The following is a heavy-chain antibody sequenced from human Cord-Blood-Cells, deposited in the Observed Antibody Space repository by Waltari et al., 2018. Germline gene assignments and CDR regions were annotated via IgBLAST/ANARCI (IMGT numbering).Heavy chain of an antibody. CDR3: AIFEGFDY. D-gene: IGHD3-3*01. CDR1: GGTFGSYA. Sequence: QVQLVQSGAEVKKPGSSVKVSCKTSGGTFGSYAMSWVRQDPGQGLEGKGGCIPIFGTADYAQKFQGRVTITADESTSTAYMELSSLRSEDTAVYDCAIFEGFDYWGQGTLVTVSS. V-gene: IGHV1-69*01. CDR2: CIPIFGTA. J-gene: IGHJ4*02.